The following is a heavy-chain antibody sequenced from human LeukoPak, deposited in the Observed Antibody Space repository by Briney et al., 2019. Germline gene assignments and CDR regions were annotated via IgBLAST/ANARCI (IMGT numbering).Heavy chain of an antibody. D-gene: IGHD2-2*02. CDR3: ARTTAICSSTSCYRWGFDY. CDR1: GYTFISYA. J-gene: IGHJ4*02. V-gene: IGHV7-4-1*02. CDR2: INTNTGNP. Sequence: ASVKVSCKASGYTFISYAMNWVRQAPGRGLEWMGWINTNTGNPTYAQGFTGRFVFSLDTSVSTAYLQISSLKAEDTAVYYCARTTAICSSTSCYRWGFDYWGQGTLVTVSS.